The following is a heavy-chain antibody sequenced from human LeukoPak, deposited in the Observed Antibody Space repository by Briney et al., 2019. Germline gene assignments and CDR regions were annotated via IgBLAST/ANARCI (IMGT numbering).Heavy chain of an antibody. CDR2: FDPEDGET. CDR1: GYILTELS. CDR3: ATVSSRMVRGVLSFDY. Sequence: ASVKVSCKVSGYILTELSMQWVRQAPGKGLEWMGGFDPEDGETIYAQKFQGRVTMTEDTSTDTAYMELSSLRSEDTAVYYCATVSSRMVRGVLSFDYWGQGTLVTVSS. V-gene: IGHV1-24*01. J-gene: IGHJ4*02. D-gene: IGHD3-10*01.